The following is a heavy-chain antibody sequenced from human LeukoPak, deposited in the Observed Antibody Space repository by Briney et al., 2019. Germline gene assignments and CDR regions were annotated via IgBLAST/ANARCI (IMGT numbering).Heavy chain of an antibody. CDR2: IYYSGST. CDR3: ARHFGVLGGAFDI. D-gene: IGHD3-16*01. J-gene: IGHJ3*02. CDR1: GGSISSSSYY. V-gene: IGHV4-39*01. Sequence: SETLSLTCTVSGGSISSSSYYWGWIRQPPGKGREWIGSIYYSGSTYYNPSLKSRVTISVDTSKNQFSLKLSSVTAADTAVYYCARHFGVLGGAFDIWGQGTMVTVSS.